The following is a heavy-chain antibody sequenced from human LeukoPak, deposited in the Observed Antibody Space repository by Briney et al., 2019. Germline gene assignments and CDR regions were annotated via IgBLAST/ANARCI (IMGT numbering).Heavy chain of an antibody. CDR1: GFTFSGSA. CDR2: IRSKANSYAT. Sequence: GGSLRLSCAASGFTFSGSAMHWVRQASGRGLEWVGRIRSKANSYATAYAASVKGRFTISRDDSKNTAYLQMNSLKTEDTAVYYCAKGQDILTGYYTYFDYWGQGTLVTVSS. D-gene: IGHD3-9*01. J-gene: IGHJ4*02. V-gene: IGHV3-73*01. CDR3: AKGQDILTGYYTYFDY.